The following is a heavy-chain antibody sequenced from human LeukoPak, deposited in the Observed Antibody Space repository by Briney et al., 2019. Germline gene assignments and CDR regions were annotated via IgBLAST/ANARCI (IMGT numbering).Heavy chain of an antibody. CDR2: ITNNGGST. CDR3: ARDGSDCRGGTCDRGPYDY. D-gene: IGHD2-15*01. V-gene: IGHV3-64*02. Sequence: GGSLRLSCAASGFTFSSYAMHWVRQAPGKGLEYVSAITNNGGSTYYGDSVKGRFTISRDNSKNTLYLQMGSLRADDMAVYYCARDGSDCRGGTCDRGPYDYWGQGTLVAVSS. J-gene: IGHJ4*02. CDR1: GFTFSSYA.